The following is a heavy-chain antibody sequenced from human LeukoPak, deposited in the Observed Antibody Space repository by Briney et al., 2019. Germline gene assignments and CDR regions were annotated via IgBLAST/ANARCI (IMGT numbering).Heavy chain of an antibody. V-gene: IGHV1-46*01. Sequence: ASVKLSCKASGYTFTNYYIHWLRQAPGQGPEWMGMINLIAGLTHYAPKFQGRDTMTRDTSTSTVYMELSSLGSEDTAVYYCARQQGVQYLNFDYWGQGALVTVSS. D-gene: IGHD3-10*01. J-gene: IGHJ4*02. CDR1: GYTFTNYY. CDR2: INLIAGLT. CDR3: ARQQGVQYLNFDY.